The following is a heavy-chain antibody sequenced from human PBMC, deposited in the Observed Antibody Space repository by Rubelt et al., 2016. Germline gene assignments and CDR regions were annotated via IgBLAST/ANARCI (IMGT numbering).Heavy chain of an antibody. CDR3: ARHIAVAGLYDY. J-gene: IGHJ4*02. D-gene: IGHD6-19*01. V-gene: IGHV4-59*08. CDR2: IYYSGST. Sequence: QVQLQESGPGLVKPSETLSLTCTVSGGSISSYYWSWIRQPPGKGLEWIGYIYYSGSTNYNPSLKSRGTISVDTSKNQFSLKLSSVAAADTALYYCARHIAVAGLYDYWGQGTLVTVSS. CDR1: GGSISSYY.